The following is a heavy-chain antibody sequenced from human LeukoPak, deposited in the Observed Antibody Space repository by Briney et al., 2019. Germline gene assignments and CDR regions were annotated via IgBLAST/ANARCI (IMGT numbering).Heavy chain of an antibody. Sequence: PGRSLRLSCAASGFTFSSYGMHWVRQAPGKGLEWVAIIWSDGSNKYYADSVKGRFTISRENSKNTLYLQMNNLRAEDTAVYYCARRGSGSYSFDYWGQGTLVTVSS. CDR2: IWSDGSNK. CDR1: GFTFSSYG. CDR3: ARRGSGSYSFDY. D-gene: IGHD3-10*01. J-gene: IGHJ4*02. V-gene: IGHV3-33*01.